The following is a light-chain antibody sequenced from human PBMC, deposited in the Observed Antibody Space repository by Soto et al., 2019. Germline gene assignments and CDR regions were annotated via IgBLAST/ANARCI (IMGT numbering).Light chain of an antibody. CDR3: QQYNSYPLT. J-gene: IGKJ4*01. CDR1: QSVSSN. V-gene: IGKV3-15*01. Sequence: EIVMTQSPATLSVSPGERATLSCRASQSVSSNLAWYQQKPGQAPRLLIYGASTRATGIPARFSGSGSGTEFTLTISSLQPDDFATYYCQQYNSYPLTFGGGTKV. CDR2: GAS.